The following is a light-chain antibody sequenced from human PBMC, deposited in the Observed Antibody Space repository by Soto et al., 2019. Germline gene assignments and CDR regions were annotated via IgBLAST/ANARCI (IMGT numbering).Light chain of an antibody. CDR3: QQLNSYAIT. Sequence: DIQLTQSPSFLSASVGDRVTITCRASQGISSYLAWYQQKPGKAPKLLIYAASTLQSGVPSRFSGSGSGTEFTLTISSLQPEDFATYYCQQLNSYAITFGVGTKVEIK. CDR2: AAS. J-gene: IGKJ4*01. CDR1: QGISSY. V-gene: IGKV1-9*01.